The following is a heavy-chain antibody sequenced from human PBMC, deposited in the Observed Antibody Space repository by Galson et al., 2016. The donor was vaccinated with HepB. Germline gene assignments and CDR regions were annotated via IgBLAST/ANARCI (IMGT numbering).Heavy chain of an antibody. Sequence: GISWVRQAPGQGLEWLGWISANSGNTIYAQKFQDRVTMTRDTSASTVYMDLRSLRSDDTAVYYCARDVQFRFDYWGQGTLVTVSS. CDR2: ISANSGNT. CDR3: ARDVQFRFDY. V-gene: IGHV1-18*01. CDR1: G. D-gene: IGHD4-11*01. J-gene: IGHJ4*02.